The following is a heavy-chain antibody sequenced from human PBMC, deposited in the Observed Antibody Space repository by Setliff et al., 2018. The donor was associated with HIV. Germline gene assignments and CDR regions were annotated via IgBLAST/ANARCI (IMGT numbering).Heavy chain of an antibody. D-gene: IGHD2-15*01. V-gene: IGHV4-4*07. CDR3: ALTGHRLLRGYMDV. Sequence: SETLSLTCTVSDDSISSYYWTWIRHPAGQGLEWIGRIYISGSTKYNPSIKSRVTMSVDTSKKHFSLNLKSVTAADTAVYYCALTGHRLLRGYMDVWGKGTTVTVSS. J-gene: IGHJ6*03. CDR1: DDSISSYY. CDR2: IYISGST.